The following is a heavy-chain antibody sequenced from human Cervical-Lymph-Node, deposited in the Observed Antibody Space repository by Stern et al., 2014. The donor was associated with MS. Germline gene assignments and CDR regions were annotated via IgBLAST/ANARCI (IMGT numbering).Heavy chain of an antibody. D-gene: IGHD6-13*01. CDR1: GGTFSEFP. Sequence: VQLVESGAGFTQPGASVKVSCEASGGTFSEFPSSWVRQAPGQGLEWMGRIFTVFGPPTYAQELRGRVTITADVSTSTVYMELSSLRSDDTAVYYSALSSEASDRWYSLGYDLWGQGTLVTVSS. J-gene: IGHJ5*02. CDR3: ALSSEASDRWYSLGYDL. V-gene: IGHV1-69*01. CDR2: IFTVFGPP.